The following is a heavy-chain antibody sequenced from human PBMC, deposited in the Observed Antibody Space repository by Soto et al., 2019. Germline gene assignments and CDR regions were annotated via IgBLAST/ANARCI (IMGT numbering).Heavy chain of an antibody. CDR2: INHSGST. J-gene: IGHJ5*02. V-gene: IGHV4-34*01. CDR1: GGSFSGYY. CDR3: ARAGDYGDYVREGWFDP. D-gene: IGHD4-17*01. Sequence: QVQLQQWGAGLLKPSETLSLTCAVFGGSFSGYYWSWIRKPPGKGLEWMGEINHSGSTNYNPTLKSRDTITINTSKNQFSLKLSSVTAADSAVYYCARAGDYGDYVREGWFDPWGQGTRVTVSS.